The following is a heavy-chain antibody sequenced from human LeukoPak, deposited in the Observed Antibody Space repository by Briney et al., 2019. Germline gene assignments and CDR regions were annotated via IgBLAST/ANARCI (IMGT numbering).Heavy chain of an antibody. V-gene: IGHV3-23*01. CDR3: AKVPPARAYYYYYMDV. J-gene: IGHJ6*03. CDR1: GFTFSSCG. D-gene: IGHD2-2*01. Sequence: GGSLRLSCAASGFTFSSCGMQWVRQAPGKGLEWVSIISGNDGATYYADSVKGRFTISRDNSKNTLYLQMNSLRAEDTAVYFCAKVPPARAYYYYYMDVWGKGTTVTVSS. CDR2: ISGNDGAT.